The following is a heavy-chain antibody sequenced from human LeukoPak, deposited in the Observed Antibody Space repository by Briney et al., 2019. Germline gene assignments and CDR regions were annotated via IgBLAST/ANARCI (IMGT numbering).Heavy chain of an antibody. J-gene: IGHJ4*02. V-gene: IGHV2-70*11. CDR3: ARIRGSRYYFDY. CDR2: IDWDGDK. D-gene: IGHD6-13*01. Sequence: RESGPALVKPTQTLTLTCTLSGFSLSTSGVCVSWIRQPPGKALEWLARIDWDGDKYYNTSLKTRLTISKDTSKNQVVLTMTNMDPVDTATYYCARIRGSRYYFDYWGQGTLVTVSS. CDR1: GFSLSTSGVC.